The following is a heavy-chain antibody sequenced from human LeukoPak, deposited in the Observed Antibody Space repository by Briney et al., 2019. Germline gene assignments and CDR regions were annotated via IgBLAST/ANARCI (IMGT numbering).Heavy chain of an antibody. CDR3: APPPIAATGN. D-gene: IGHD6-13*01. J-gene: IGHJ4*02. CDR2: IRQDGGAK. V-gene: IGHV3-7*01. Sequence: SGGSLRLPCTASGFIFNDFWISWVRQAPGEGLEWVANIRQDGGAKNYVDSVKGRFTISRDNAKKSLYLQMNSLRAEDTAVYYCAPPPIAATGNWGQGTLVPVSS. CDR1: GFIFNDFW.